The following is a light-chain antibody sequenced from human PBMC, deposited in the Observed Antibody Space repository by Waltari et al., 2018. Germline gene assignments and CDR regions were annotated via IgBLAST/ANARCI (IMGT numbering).Light chain of an antibody. J-gene: IGLJ2*01. Sequence: QSPLTQPASLSGSPGQSITISCTGTSRDVSGSKYFPWYQQYPGKAPKLMIYDVSKRPSGVSNRFSGSKSGNTASLTISGLQAEDEADYYCSSYTSTSVLVFGGGTTLTVL. CDR3: SSYTSTSVLV. V-gene: IGLV2-14*01. CDR2: DVS. CDR1: SRDVSGSKY.